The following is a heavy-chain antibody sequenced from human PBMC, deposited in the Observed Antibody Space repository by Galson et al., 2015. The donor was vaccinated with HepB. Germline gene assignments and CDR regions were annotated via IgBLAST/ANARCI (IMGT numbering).Heavy chain of an antibody. Sequence: SETLSLTCTVSGDSISNSNYYWAWIRQPPGKGLEWIATIYHRGNTYYNPSLQPRVTISIDTPRNEFYLKVNSVTAADTALYYCARDRYSHNLDAEYWGQGTLVTVSS. J-gene: IGHJ4*02. V-gene: IGHV4-39*02. D-gene: IGHD3/OR15-3a*01. CDR3: ARDRYSHNLDAEY. CDR1: GDSISNSNYY. CDR2: IYHRGNT.